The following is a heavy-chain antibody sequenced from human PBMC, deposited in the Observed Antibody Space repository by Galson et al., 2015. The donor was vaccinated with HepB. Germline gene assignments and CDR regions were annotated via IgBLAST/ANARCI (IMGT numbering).Heavy chain of an antibody. V-gene: IGHV1-46*03. D-gene: IGHD2-15*01. CDR1: GYTFTSYY. Sequence: SVKVSCKVSGYTFTSYYMHWVRQAPGQGLEWMGIINPSGGSTSYAQKFQGRVTMTRDTSTSTVYMELSSLRSEDTAVYYCARGFVYCSGGSCYSDYLDYWGQGTLVTVSS. J-gene: IGHJ4*02. CDR2: INPSGGST. CDR3: ARGFVYCSGGSCYSDYLDY.